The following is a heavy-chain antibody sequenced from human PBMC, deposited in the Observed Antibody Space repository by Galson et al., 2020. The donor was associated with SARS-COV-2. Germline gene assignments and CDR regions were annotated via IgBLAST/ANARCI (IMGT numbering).Heavy chain of an antibody. J-gene: IGHJ5*02. CDR1: GFTFSSYE. V-gene: IGHV3-48*03. Sequence: GESLKISCAASGFTFSSYEMNWVRQAPGKGLEWLSYISRTTGNTKYAESVTGRFTISRDNAKNSVFLQMNRLRAEDTAVYYCARGSEGGWFDPWGQGTLVTVSS. CDR2: ISRTTGNT. D-gene: IGHD3-16*01. CDR3: ARGSEGGWFDP.